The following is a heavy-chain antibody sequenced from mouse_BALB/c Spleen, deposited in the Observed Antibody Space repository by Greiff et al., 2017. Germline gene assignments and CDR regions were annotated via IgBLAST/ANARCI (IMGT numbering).Heavy chain of an antibody. CDR3: ARQGINAMDY. J-gene: IGHJ4*01. D-gene: IGHD2-4*01. V-gene: IGHV5-6-5*01. Sequence: EVNVVESGGGLVKPGGSLKLSCAASGFTFSSYAMSWVRQTPEKRLEWVASISSGGSTYYPDSVKGRFTISRDNARNILYLQMSSLRSEDTAMYYCARQGINAMDYWGQGTSVTVSS. CDR1: GFTFSSYA. CDR2: ISSGGST.